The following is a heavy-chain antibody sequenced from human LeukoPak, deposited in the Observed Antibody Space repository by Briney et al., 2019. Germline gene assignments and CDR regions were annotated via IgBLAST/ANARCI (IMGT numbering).Heavy chain of an antibody. Sequence: SETLSLTCTVSGGSISSYYWSWIRQPPGKGLEWIGYIYYSGSTNYNPSLKSRVTTSVDTSKNQFSLKLSSVTAADTAVYYCARGSVYDGSGEYWFDPWSQGTLVTVSS. J-gene: IGHJ5*02. CDR1: GGSISSYY. D-gene: IGHD3-22*01. V-gene: IGHV4-59*01. CDR2: IYYSGST. CDR3: ARGSVYDGSGEYWFDP.